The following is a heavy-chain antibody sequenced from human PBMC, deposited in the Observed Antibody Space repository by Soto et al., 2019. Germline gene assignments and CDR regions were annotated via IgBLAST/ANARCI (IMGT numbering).Heavy chain of an antibody. V-gene: IGHV3-23*01. J-gene: IGHJ4*02. CDR3: ARDRMNDY. Sequence: GGSLRLSCATSGLTFSNYAMSWVRQAPGGGLEWVSSMSGSSSTTYYADSVRGRFTISRDRSKNTLYLQMSSLRSEDTAVYYCARDRMNDYWGQGTLVTVSS. CDR2: MSGSSSTT. CDR1: GLTFSNYA.